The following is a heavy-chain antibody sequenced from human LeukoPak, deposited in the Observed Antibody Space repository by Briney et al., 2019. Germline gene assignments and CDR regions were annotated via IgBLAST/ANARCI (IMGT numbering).Heavy chain of an antibody. CDR3: AREGGGNGLDYFDY. CDR1: GGSISSYY. CDR2: IYYSGST. J-gene: IGHJ4*02. Sequence: SSETLSLTCTVSGGSISSYYWSWIRQPPGKGLEWIGYIYYSGSTNYNPSLKSRVTISVDTSKNHFSLKLSSVTAADTAVYYCAREGGGNGLDYFDYWGQGTLVTVSS. V-gene: IGHV4-59*01. D-gene: IGHD4-23*01.